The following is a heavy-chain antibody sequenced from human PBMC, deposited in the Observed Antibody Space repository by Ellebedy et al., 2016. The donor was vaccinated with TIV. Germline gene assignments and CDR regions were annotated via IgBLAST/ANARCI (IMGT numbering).Heavy chain of an antibody. CDR1: GFTLSSCS. J-gene: IGHJ4*02. D-gene: IGHD2-21*02. CDR3: TRGRPEGDGFFDY. CDR2: MSSSTSAI. Sequence: GGSLRLXXAASGFTLSSCSMNWVRQAPGKGLEWLSYMSSSTSAIYYADSVKGRFTISRDNDKNSLYLQMNSLRAEDTAMYYCTRGRPEGDGFFDYWGQGTLVTVSS. V-gene: IGHV3-48*04.